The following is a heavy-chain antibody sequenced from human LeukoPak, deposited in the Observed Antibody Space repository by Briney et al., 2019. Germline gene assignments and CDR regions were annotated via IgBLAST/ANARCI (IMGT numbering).Heavy chain of an antibody. CDR1: GYTFTSYG. CDR3: ASQGDILTGYYMFDY. V-gene: IGHV1-69*06. Sequence: SVKVSCKASGYTFTSYGISWVRQAPGQGLEWMGGIIPIFGTANYAQKFQGRVTITADKSTSTAYMELSSLRSEDTAVYYCASQGDILTGYYMFDYWGQGTLVTVSS. D-gene: IGHD3-9*01. J-gene: IGHJ4*02. CDR2: IIPIFGTA.